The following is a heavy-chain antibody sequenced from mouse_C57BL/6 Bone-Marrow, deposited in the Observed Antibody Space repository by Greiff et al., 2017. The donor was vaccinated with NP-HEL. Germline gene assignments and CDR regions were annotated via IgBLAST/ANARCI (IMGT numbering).Heavy chain of an antibody. V-gene: IGHV1-26*01. J-gene: IGHJ3*01. Sequence: VQLQQSGPELVKPGASVKISCKASGYTFTDYYMNWVKQSHGKSLEWIGDINPNNGGTSYNQKFKGKATLTVDKSSSTAYMELRSLTSEDSAVYYCARGGAQAFAYWGQGTLVTVSA. CDR3: ARGGAQAFAY. D-gene: IGHD3-2*02. CDR1: GYTFTDYY. CDR2: INPNNGGT.